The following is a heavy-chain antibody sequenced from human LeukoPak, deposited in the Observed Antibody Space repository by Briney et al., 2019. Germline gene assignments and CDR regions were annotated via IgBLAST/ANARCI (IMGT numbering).Heavy chain of an antibody. J-gene: IGHJ6*02. CDR3: ARVTARDSSEGYYYYYGMDV. V-gene: IGHV4-59*12. Sequence: SETLSLTCTVSSGSISTYYWSWIRQSPGKGLEWMGYIFHSGSTTYNPSLSSRLTISVDTSKNQFSLKLSSVTAADTAVYYCARVTARDSSEGYYYYYGMDVWGQGTTVTVSS. CDR1: SGSISTYY. D-gene: IGHD3-22*01. CDR2: IFHSGST.